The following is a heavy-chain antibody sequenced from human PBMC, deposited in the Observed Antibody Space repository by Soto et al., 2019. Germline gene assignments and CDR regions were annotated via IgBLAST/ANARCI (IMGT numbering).Heavy chain of an antibody. CDR3: AGKIRSSGWSNVP. CDR1: GFTLSGYW. CDR2: INQDGSEK. J-gene: IGHJ5*02. D-gene: IGHD6-19*01. Sequence: GGSLRLSCGASGFTLSGYWMTWVRQAPGKGLEWVANINQDGSEKYYVDSVKGRFTISRDNAQNSLYLQMDSLRVEDTAVYYWAGKIRSSGWSNVPGGRGTLVTVSS. V-gene: IGHV3-7*01.